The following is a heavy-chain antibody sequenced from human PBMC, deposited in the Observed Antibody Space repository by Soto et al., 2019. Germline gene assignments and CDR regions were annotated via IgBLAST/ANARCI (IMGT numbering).Heavy chain of an antibody. CDR2: IDPDGRTT. J-gene: IGHJ4*02. CDR1: GFTFSGYW. Sequence: HPGGSLRLSCAASGFTFSGYWMHWVRQAPGKGLVWVANIDPDGRTTNYADSVKGRFSISRDNAKNTLYLQMSSLRVEDTALYYCTRDIAATDVDYWGQGTLVTVSS. V-gene: IGHV3-74*01. CDR3: TRDIAATDVDY. D-gene: IGHD6-25*01.